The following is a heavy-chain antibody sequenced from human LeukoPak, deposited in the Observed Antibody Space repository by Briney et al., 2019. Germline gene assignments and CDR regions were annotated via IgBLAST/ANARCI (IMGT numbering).Heavy chain of an antibody. CDR1: GYSIRSGYS. CDR2: MIYSGSP. D-gene: IGHD3-10*01. CDR3: ARVYGSGSYFNPSYEYYMDV. Sequence: SETLSLTCTVSGYSIRSGYSWGWIRQPPGKGLEWIGSMIYSGSPYYSPSLKSRITISIETSMNQFSLKLTSVTAADTAVYFCARVYGSGSYFNPSYEYYMDVWGKGTTVTVSS. J-gene: IGHJ6*03. V-gene: IGHV4-38-2*02.